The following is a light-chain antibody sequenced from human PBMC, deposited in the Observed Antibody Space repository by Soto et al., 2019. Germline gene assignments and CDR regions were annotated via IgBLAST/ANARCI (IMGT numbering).Light chain of an antibody. CDR2: GNS. CDR1: SSNIGAGYD. V-gene: IGLV1-40*01. CDR3: QSYDSSLSGRVV. J-gene: IGLJ2*01. Sequence: QSVLTQPPSVSGAPGQRVTISCTASSSNIGAGYDVHWYQQLPGTAPKLLIYGNSNRPSGVPDRFSGSKSGTSASLAITGLQAEDEADYYCQSYDSSLSGRVVFGGGTKVTVL.